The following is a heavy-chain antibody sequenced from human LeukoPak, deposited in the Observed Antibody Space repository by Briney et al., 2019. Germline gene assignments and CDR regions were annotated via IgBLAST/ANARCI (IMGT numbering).Heavy chain of an antibody. Sequence: QPGRSLRLSCAASGFTFSSYAMHWVRQAPGKGLVWVARISRDGDTTSYADSVMGRFTISRDNAKNTVSLHMTSLRVDGTAIYYCARDQITGSLDVWGQGTTVTVSS. CDR3: ARDQITGSLDV. V-gene: IGHV3-74*01. D-gene: IGHD1-20*01. CDR2: ISRDGDTT. CDR1: GFTFSSYA. J-gene: IGHJ6*01.